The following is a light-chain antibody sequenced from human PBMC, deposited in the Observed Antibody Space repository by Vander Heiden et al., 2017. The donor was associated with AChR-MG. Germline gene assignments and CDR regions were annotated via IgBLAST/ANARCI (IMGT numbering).Light chain of an antibody. V-gene: IGLV2-14*01. CDR3: TSYTSSSTLEV. CDR2: EVS. CDR1: SSDVGGYNF. Sequence: QSALTQPASVSGSPGQSITISCTGTSSDVGGYNFVSWYQHHPGKAPKLMIYEVSNRPSGISNRFSGSKSGNTASLTISGLQAEDEADYYCTSYTSSSTLEVFGGGTKLTV. J-gene: IGLJ2*01.